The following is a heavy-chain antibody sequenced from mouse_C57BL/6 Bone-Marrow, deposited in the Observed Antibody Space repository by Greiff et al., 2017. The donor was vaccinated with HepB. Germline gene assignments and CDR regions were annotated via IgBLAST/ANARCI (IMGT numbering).Heavy chain of an antibody. V-gene: IGHV1-81*01. Sequence: VQLQQSGAELARPGASVKLSCKASGYTFTSYGISWVKQRTGQGLEWIGEIYPRSGNTYYNEKFKGKATLTADKSSSTAYMELRSLTSEDSAVYFCASSYYYGRDWYFDVWGTGTTVTVSS. J-gene: IGHJ1*03. CDR3: ASSYYYGRDWYFDV. CDR1: GYTFTSYG. D-gene: IGHD1-1*01. CDR2: IYPRSGNT.